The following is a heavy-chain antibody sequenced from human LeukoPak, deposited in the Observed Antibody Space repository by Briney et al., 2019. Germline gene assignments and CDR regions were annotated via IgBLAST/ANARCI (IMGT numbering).Heavy chain of an antibody. CDR1: GGSVSDYY. J-gene: IGHJ3*02. CDR2: IYYSGST. Sequence: SETLSLTCTVSGGSVSDYYWSWIRQPPGKGLEWIGYIYYSGSTNYNPSLKSRVTISVDTSKNQFSLKLSSVTAADTAVYYCARDFGVVTRGDAFDIWGQGTMVTVSS. CDR3: ARDFGVVTRGDAFDI. V-gene: IGHV4-59*02. D-gene: IGHD3-3*01.